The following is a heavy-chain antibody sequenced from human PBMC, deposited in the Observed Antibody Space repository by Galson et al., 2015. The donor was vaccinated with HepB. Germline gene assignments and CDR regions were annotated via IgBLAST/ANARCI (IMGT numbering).Heavy chain of an antibody. V-gene: IGHV3-23*01. D-gene: IGHD5-24*01. CDR1: GFTFSSYA. Sequence: SLRLSCAASGFTFSSYAMNWVRQASGKGLEWVSAISGSGGSTYYADSVKGRFTISWDDSKNTLYLQMNSLRAEDTAVYYCAKEGDGGCACDIWGQGTMVTGSS. CDR3: AKEGDGGCACDI. J-gene: IGHJ3*02. CDR2: ISGSGGST.